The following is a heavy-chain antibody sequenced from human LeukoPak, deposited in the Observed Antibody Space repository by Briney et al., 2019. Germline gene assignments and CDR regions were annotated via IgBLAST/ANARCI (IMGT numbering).Heavy chain of an antibody. J-gene: IGHJ5*02. V-gene: IGHV1-69*01. D-gene: IGHD3-22*01. CDR3: ARDSKEGATMIVVVPNWFDP. CDR2: IIPIFGTA. Sequence: SVKVSCKASGGTFSSYAISWVRQAPGQGLEWMGGIIPIFGTANYAQKFQGRVTITADESTSTAYMELSSLRSEDTAVYYCARDSKEGATMIVVVPNWFDPWGQGTLVTVSS. CDR1: GGTFSSYA.